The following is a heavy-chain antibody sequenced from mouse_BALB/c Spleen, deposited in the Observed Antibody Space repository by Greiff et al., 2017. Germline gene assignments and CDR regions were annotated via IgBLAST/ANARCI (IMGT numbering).Heavy chain of an antibody. CDR2: IDPETGGT. J-gene: IGHJ3*01. D-gene: IGHD2-12*01. Sequence: VQLQQSGAELVRPGASVTLSCKASGYTFTDYEMHWVKQTPVHGLEWIGAIDPETGGTAYNQKFKGKATLTADKSSSTAYMELRSLTSEDSAVYYCTRDDGFAYWGQGTLVTVSA. CDR1: GYTFTDYE. CDR3: TRDDGFAY. V-gene: IGHV1-15*01.